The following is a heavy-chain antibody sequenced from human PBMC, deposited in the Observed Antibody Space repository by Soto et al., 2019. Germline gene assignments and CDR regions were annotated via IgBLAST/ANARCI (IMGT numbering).Heavy chain of an antibody. Sequence: PGESLKISCKGSGHSFTSYWIAWVRQMPGKGLEWMGIIYLSDSDTRYSPSFQGRVTISADKSISTAYLQWSSLKASDTAMYYCARYSSGWPYYFDYWGQGTLVTVSS. D-gene: IGHD6-19*01. CDR1: GHSFTSYW. V-gene: IGHV5-51*01. CDR3: ARYSSGWPYYFDY. CDR2: IYLSDSDT. J-gene: IGHJ4*02.